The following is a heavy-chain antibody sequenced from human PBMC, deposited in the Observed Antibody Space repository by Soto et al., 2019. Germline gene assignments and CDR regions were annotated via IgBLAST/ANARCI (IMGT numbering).Heavy chain of an antibody. V-gene: IGHV1-69*01. D-gene: IGHD6-6*01. CDR1: GGTFSSYA. CDR3: ARSMAARRLLYY. CDR2: IIPIFGKA. J-gene: IGHJ4*02. Sequence: QVQLVQSGAEVKKPGSSVKVSCKASGGTFSSYAISWVRQPPEQGLERMGGIIPIFGKANYAQKFQGRVTITADESTSTAYVELSSLRAEDTAVYYCARSMAARRLLYYWGQGTLVTVSS.